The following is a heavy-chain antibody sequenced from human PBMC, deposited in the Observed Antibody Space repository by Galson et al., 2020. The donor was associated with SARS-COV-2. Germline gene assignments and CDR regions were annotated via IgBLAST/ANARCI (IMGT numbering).Heavy chain of an antibody. V-gene: IGHV4-59*11. CDR1: GGSISSHY. Sequence: ETLSLTCTVSGGSISSHYWTWIRQPAGKGLEWIGYIYFSGSTNYNPSLKSRVTISADTSKKQFSLKLSSVTAADTAVYYCARVGGDGSNYLEAIDVWGQGTMVIVSS. J-gene: IGHJ3*01. D-gene: IGHD3-16*01. CDR2: IYFSGST. CDR3: ARVGGDGSNYLEAIDV.